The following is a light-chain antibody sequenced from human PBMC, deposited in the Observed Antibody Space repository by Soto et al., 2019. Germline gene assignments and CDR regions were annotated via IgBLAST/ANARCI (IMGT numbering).Light chain of an antibody. CDR1: QSVSSY. CDR3: QQYNDWPPA. Sequence: EIVLTQSPATLSLSPGERATLSCRASQSVSSYLAWYQQKPGQAPRFLIYGASTRATGIPARFRGSGSGTEFTLTIDSLQSEDFAVYYCQQYNDWPPAFGGGTKVDIK. CDR2: GAS. V-gene: IGKV3-15*01. J-gene: IGKJ4*01.